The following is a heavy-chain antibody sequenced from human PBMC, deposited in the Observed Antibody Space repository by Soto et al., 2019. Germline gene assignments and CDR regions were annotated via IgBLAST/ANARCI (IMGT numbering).Heavy chain of an antibody. CDR3: AREVVVAATRVDWYFDL. D-gene: IGHD2-15*01. CDR1: GGSFSGYF. Sequence: QVQLQQWGAGLLKPSETLSLTCAVYGGSFSGYFWSWIRQPPGKGLERIGEINHSGSTNYNPSLKSRVTISVDTSKDHFSLKLSSVTAADTAVYYCAREVVVAATRVDWYFDLWGRGTLVTVSS. CDR2: INHSGST. V-gene: IGHV4-34*02. J-gene: IGHJ2*01.